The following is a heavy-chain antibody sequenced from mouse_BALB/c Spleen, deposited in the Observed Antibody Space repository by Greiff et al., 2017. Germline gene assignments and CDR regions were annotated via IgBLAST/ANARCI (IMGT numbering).Heavy chain of an antibody. J-gene: IGHJ4*01. CDR1: GFNIKDYY. Sequence: VQLQQSGAELVRPGALVKLSCKASGFNIKDYYMHWVKQRPEQGLEWIGWIDPENGNTIYDPKFQGKASITADTSSNTAYLQLSSLTSEDTAVYYCARLTSRAMDYWGQGTSVTVSS. CDR2: IDPENGNT. CDR3: ARLTSRAMDY. D-gene: IGHD1-1*01. V-gene: IGHV14-1*02.